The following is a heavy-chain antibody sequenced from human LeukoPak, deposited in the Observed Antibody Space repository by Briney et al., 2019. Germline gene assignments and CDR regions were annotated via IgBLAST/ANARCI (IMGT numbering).Heavy chain of an antibody. D-gene: IGHD5-24*01. Sequence: PSETLSLTCTVSGDSISRSSDYWGWIRRPPGKGPEWIGSVYYIGSTFYNPSLKSRLTISIDTSKNQFSLKLRSVTAADTAVYYCAREDAEQMDNSFDIWGQGTMVTVSS. CDR2: VYYIGST. CDR1: GDSISRSSDY. CDR3: AREDAEQMDNSFDI. J-gene: IGHJ3*02. V-gene: IGHV4-39*07.